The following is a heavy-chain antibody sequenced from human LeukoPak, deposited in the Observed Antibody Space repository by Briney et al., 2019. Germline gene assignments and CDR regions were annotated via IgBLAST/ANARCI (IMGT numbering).Heavy chain of an antibody. J-gene: IGHJ4*02. CDR1: GGSISSYY. D-gene: IGHD6-13*01. CDR2: IYASGSI. CDR3: ARDRSGSSSWYAPFDY. V-gene: IGHV4-4*07. Sequence: PSETLSLTCTVSGGSISSYYWSWIRQPAGKGLEWIGRIYASGSINYNPSLKSRVTMSVDTSKNQFSLKLTSVIAADTAVYYCARDRSGSSSWYAPFDYWGQGTLVTVSS.